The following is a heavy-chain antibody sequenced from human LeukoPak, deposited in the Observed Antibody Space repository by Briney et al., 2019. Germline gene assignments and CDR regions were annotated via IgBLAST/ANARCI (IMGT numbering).Heavy chain of an antibody. D-gene: IGHD3-10*01. CDR3: ARVGYYASGPCSYFDY. CDR2: ISYDGSNE. V-gene: IGHV3-30-3*01. J-gene: IGHJ4*02. CDR1: GFTFSGYA. Sequence: PGGSLRLSRAASGFTFSGYAMYWVRQAPGKGLEWVAVISYDGSNEYYADSVKGRFTISRDNSKNTLYLQMNSLSVEDTAVYYCARVGYYASGPCSYFDYWGQGNLVTVSS.